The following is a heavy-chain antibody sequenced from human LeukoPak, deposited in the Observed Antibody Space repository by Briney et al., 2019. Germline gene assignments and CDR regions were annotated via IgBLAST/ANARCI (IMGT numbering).Heavy chain of an antibody. J-gene: IGHJ4*02. CDR1: GFSLKSGGEA. D-gene: IGHD5-18*01. Sequence: SGPTLVKPTETLTLTCSFSGFSLKSGGEAVGWVRQPPGKALEFLALVYRDNDYRYSPSLRDRLNIIKDTSKKQVVLTMINMALVDTGKYYCPHRGGYTYEYEAFDHGGRGSRLVVSS. CDR3: PHRGGYTYEYEAFDH. CDR2: VYRDNDY. V-gene: IGHV2-5*02.